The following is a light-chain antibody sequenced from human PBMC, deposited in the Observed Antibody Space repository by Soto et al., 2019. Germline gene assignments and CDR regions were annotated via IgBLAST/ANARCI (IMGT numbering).Light chain of an antibody. J-gene: IGLJ1*01. CDR3: KSYAGSNTYV. CDR2: EVV. Sequence: QSVLTQPPSASGSPGQSVTISCTGTKNDIGVYDFVSWYQHHPGKAPRLIIYEVVQRPSGVPDRFSGSKSGNTASLTVSGLQAADEADYFCKSYAGSNTYVFGSGTKVPVL. CDR1: KNDIGVYDF. V-gene: IGLV2-8*01.